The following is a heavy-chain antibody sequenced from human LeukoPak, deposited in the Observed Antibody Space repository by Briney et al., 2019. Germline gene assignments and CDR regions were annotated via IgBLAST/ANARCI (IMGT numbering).Heavy chain of an antibody. J-gene: IGHJ4*01. D-gene: IGHD3-22*01. CDR3: GRGSYSFDSSSSPLGPLFDS. CDR1: GGSISSSNW. CDR2: IYYTGST. Sequence: PSGTLSLTCAVSGGSISSSNWWSWVRQPPGKGLEWIGYIYYTGSTNYNPPLQRRATISGDRPKKQFSLKLTSLPAPDTAVYYCGRGSYSFDSSSSPLGPLFDSWGQGTPVTVSS. V-gene: IGHV4-4*02.